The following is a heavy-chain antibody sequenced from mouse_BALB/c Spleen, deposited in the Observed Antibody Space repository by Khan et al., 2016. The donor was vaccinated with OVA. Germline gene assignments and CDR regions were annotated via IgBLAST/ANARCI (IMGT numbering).Heavy chain of an antibody. D-gene: IGHD1-1*01. CDR1: GYSFTGYF. Sequence: VQLQQSGPELVRPGASVKISCKASGYSFTGYFMNWVMQSHGKSLEWIGRINPHIGETFYNQRFKDKATLTVDEYSSTAHMELRSLASEDSAVYYCTRIYRSDFDYWGQGTTLTVSS. CDR2: INPHIGET. CDR3: TRIYRSDFDY. V-gene: IGHV1-20*02. J-gene: IGHJ2*01.